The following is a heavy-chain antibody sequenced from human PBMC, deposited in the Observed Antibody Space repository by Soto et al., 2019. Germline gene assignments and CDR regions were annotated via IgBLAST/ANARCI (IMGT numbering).Heavy chain of an antibody. D-gene: IGHD6-13*01. CDR1: GGSIISGGYS. J-gene: IGHJ6*02. V-gene: IGHV4-30-2*01. Sequence: SETLSLTCAVSGGSIISGGYSWSWIRQPPGKGLEWIGYIYHSGSTYYNPSLKSRVTISVDRSKNQFSLKLSSVTAADTAVYYCARKRSSSWYYYYYGMDVWGQGTTVTVSS. CDR2: IYHSGST. CDR3: ARKRSSSWYYYYYGMDV.